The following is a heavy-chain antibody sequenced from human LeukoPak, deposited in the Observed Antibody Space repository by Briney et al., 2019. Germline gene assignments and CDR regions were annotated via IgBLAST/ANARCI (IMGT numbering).Heavy chain of an antibody. CDR3: ARDRDSTIFDY. CDR1: GFPFSSYW. CDR2: LNSDGSST. Sequence: GGSLRLSCAASGFPFSSYWMHWVRQAPGKGLVWVSRLNSDGSSTSYADSVKGRFTISRDNAKNTLYLQMNSLRAEDTAVYYCARDRDSTIFDYWGQGTLVTVSS. J-gene: IGHJ4*02. D-gene: IGHD1-26*01. V-gene: IGHV3-74*01.